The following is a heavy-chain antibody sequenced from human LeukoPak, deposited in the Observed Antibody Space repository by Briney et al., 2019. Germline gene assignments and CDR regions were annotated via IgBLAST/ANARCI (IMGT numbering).Heavy chain of an antibody. CDR2: IYSGGST. CDR3: ARDTGRVYYYGMDV. J-gene: IGHJ6*02. CDR1: GFTVSSNY. D-gene: IGHD3-10*01. Sequence: GGSLRLSCAASGFTVSSNYMSWVRQAPGKGLEWVPVIYSGGSTYYADSVKGRFTISRDNSKNTLYLQMNSLRAEDTAVYYCARDTGRVYYYGMDVWGQGTTVTVSS. V-gene: IGHV3-66*01.